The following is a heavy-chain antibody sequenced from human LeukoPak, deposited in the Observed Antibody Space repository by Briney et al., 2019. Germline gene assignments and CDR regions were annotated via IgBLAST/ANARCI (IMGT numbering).Heavy chain of an antibody. J-gene: IGHJ2*01. V-gene: IGHV4-39*07. D-gene: IGHD3-10*01. CDR2: IYYSGST. CDR1: GGSISSSSYY. Sequence: SETLSLTCTVSGGSISSSSYYWGWIRQPPGKGLEWIGSIYYSGSTYYNPSLKSRVTISVDTSKNQFSLKLSSVTAADTAVYYCASNGPGSYYQYFDLWGRGTLVTVSS. CDR3: ASNGPGSYYQYFDL.